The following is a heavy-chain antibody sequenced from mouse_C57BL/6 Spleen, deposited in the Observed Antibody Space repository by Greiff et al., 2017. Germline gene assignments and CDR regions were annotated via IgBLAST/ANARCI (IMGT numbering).Heavy chain of an antibody. V-gene: IGHV5-6*01. Sequence: EVKLMESGGDLVKPGGSLKLSCAASGFTFSSYGMSWVRQTPDKRLEWVATISSGGSYTYYPDSVKGRFTITRDNAKNTLYLQMSSLKSEDTARYYWARQARDFDYWGQGTTLTVSS. CDR1: GFTFSSYG. J-gene: IGHJ2*01. CDR3: ARQARDFDY. D-gene: IGHD3-3*01. CDR2: ISSGGSYT.